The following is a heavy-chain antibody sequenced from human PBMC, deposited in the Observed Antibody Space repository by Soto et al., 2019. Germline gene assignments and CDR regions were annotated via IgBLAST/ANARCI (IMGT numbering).Heavy chain of an antibody. CDR3: ARDYGGKPLFYFDD. V-gene: IGHV1-3*01. CDR2: INAGNGNT. J-gene: IGHJ4*02. D-gene: IGHD4-17*01. CDR1: GYSFTSYA. Sequence: ASVKVSCKASGYSFTSYAMHWVRQAPGQRLEWMGRINAGNGNTKYSQKFQGRVTITRDTSASTAYMELSSLRSEDTAVYYCARDYGGKPLFYFDDWGQGTLVTVSS.